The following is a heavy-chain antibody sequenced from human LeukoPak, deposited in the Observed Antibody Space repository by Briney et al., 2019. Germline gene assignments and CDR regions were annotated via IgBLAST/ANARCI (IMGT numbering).Heavy chain of an antibody. V-gene: IGHV3-15*01. CDR1: GGFTFTNAW. CDR3: ASHYYDY. Sequence: NPGGSLRLSCAASGGFTFTNAWMHWARPAPGKGLEWVGRIKGKTDGDTTDYAAPVKGRFTISRDDSKNTLYLQMNSLKTDDTAVYYCASHYYDYWGQGTLVTVSS. J-gene: IGHJ4*02. CDR2: IKGKTDGDTT.